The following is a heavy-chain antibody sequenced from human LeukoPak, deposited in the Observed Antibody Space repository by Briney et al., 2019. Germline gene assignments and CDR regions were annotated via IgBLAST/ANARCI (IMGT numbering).Heavy chain of an antibody. J-gene: IGHJ6*02. Sequence: NPSETLSLTCTVSGSSISSYYWSWIRQPPGKGLEWIGYIYYSGSTNYNPSLKSRVTISVDTSKNQFSLKLSSVTAADTAVYYCARGNRSGWFSSYDYYYGMDVWGQGTTVTVSS. D-gene: IGHD6-19*01. CDR2: IYYSGST. V-gene: IGHV4-59*01. CDR1: GSSISSYY. CDR3: ARGNRSGWFSSYDYYYGMDV.